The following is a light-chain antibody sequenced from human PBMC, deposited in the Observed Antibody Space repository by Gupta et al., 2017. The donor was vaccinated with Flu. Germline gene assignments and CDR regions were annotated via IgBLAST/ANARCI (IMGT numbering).Light chain of an antibody. Sequence: QSALTQPASVSGSPGPSIPISCTGTSNDVGDSNSRSWYQQHPDKAPKLLIYQVNNLPSGVSDRFPGSKSGNTAYLTISGLQAEDEADYYCNSDTSTNTLFGGGTKLPFL. CDR3: NSDTSTNTL. V-gene: IGLV2-14*01. CDR1: SNDVGDSNS. CDR2: QVN. J-gene: IGLJ3*02.